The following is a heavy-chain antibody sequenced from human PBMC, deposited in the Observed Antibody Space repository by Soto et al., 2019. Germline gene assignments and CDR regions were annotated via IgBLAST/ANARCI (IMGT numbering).Heavy chain of an antibody. Sequence: SETLSLTCTVSGGSIRGYYWSWIRQSAGMGLEWIGRMHTRGSTNYNPSLKSRVTISVDMSKNQISLKLTSVTAADTALYYCVRASMPKAHFDYWGQGTLVTVSS. J-gene: IGHJ4*02. CDR3: VRASMPKAHFDY. D-gene: IGHD2-2*01. CDR1: GGSIRGYY. CDR2: MHTRGST. V-gene: IGHV4-4*07.